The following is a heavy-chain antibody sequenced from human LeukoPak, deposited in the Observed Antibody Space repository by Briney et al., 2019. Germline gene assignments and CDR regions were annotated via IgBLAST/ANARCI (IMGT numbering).Heavy chain of an antibody. CDR3: AREMFWSGYFSNLHFDY. D-gene: IGHD3-3*01. CDR1: EFTFSSYN. CDR2: IISSSAYI. J-gene: IGHJ4*02. V-gene: IGHV3-21*01. Sequence: GGSLRLSCAATEFTFSSYNMNWVRKAPGKGLEWVSSIISSSAYIYYADSVKGRFTISRDNAKNSLYLQMNSLRAEDTAVYYCAREMFWSGYFSNLHFDYWGQGALVTVSS.